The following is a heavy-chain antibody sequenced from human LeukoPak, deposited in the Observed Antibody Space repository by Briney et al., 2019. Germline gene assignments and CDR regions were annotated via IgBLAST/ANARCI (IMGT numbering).Heavy chain of an antibody. D-gene: IGHD1-26*01. V-gene: IGHV4-30-4*07. Sequence: PSETLSLTCAVSGGSISGGGYSWSWIRQPPGKGLEWIGYIYYSGSTYYNPSLQSRVTISIDTSKNQFSLRLNSVTAADTAMYYCVKSGGYGLIDYWGQGTLVTVSS. CDR2: IYYSGST. J-gene: IGHJ4*02. CDR3: VKSGGYGLIDY. CDR1: GGSISGGGYS.